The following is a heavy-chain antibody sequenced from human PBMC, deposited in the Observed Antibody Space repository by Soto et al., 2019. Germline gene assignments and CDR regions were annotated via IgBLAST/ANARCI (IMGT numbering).Heavy chain of an antibody. Sequence: QVQLVQSETEVKKPGSAVKVSGKASGVTFNTYAMNWVRQAPGQGLEWMGGIIPMFDTPRYAQKFQGRVTITVDESTNTASMELSSLRSDDTAVYYCTRSIGSGGVIGGFDYWGQGTLVTVSS. D-gene: IGHD3-16*02. CDR3: TRSIGSGGVIGGFDY. J-gene: IGHJ4*02. CDR1: GVTFNTYA. CDR2: IIPMFDTP. V-gene: IGHV1-69*01.